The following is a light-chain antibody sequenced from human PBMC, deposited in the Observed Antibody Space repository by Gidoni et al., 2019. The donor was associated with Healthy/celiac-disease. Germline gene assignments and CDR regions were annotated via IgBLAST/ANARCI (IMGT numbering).Light chain of an antibody. CDR2: GAS. V-gene: IGKV3-15*01. Sequence: EIVMTQSPATLSVSPGERATLSCRASQSVSSNLAWYQQKPGQAPRLLIYGASTRATGIPARFSGSGSGTEFTLTISSLQSEDFAVYYCQQYNNWQTFXXXTKVEIK. CDR3: QQYNNWQT. J-gene: IGKJ1*01. CDR1: QSVSSN.